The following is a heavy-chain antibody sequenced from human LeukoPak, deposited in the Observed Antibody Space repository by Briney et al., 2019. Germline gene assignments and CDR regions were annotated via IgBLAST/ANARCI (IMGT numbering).Heavy chain of an antibody. Sequence: SVKVSCKASGGTFSSYAINWVRQAPGQGLEWMGGIIPIFGTSNYAQKFRGRVTITADESTSTAYMELSSLRSEDTAVYYCARDRRQQLENWFDPWGQGTLVTVSS. D-gene: IGHD6-13*01. CDR1: GGTFSSYA. V-gene: IGHV1-69*13. CDR3: ARDRRQQLENWFDP. CDR2: IIPIFGTS. J-gene: IGHJ5*02.